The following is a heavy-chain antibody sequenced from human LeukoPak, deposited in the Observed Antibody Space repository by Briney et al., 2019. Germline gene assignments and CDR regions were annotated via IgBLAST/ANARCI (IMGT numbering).Heavy chain of an antibody. J-gene: IGHJ4*02. V-gene: IGHV3-23*01. CDR2: ISDSGGRT. D-gene: IGHD3-22*01. CDR3: AKRGVVIRVILVGFHKEAYYFDS. CDR1: GITLSNYG. Sequence: GGSLRLSCAVSGITLSNYGMSWVRQAPGEGLEWVAGISDSGGRTKYADSVKGRFTISRDNPKNTLYLQMNSLRAEDTAVYFCAKRGVVIRVILVGFHKEAYYFDSWGQGALVTVSS.